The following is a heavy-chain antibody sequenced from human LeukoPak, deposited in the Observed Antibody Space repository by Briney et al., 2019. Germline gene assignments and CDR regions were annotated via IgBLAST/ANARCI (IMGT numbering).Heavy chain of an antibody. J-gene: IGHJ3*02. CDR3: ARDGQQQLVNAFDI. D-gene: IGHD6-13*01. CDR1: GGSISSSSYY. V-gene: IGHV4-39*07. Sequence: SETLSLTCTVSGGSISSSSYYWGWIRQPPGKGLEWIGSIYYSGSTYYNPSLKSRVTISVDTSKNQFSLKLSSVTAADTAVYYCARDGQQQLVNAFDIWGQGTMVTVSS. CDR2: IYYSGST.